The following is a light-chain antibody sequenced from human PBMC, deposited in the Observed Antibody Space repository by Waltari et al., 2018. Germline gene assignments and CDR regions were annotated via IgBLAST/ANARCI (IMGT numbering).Light chain of an antibody. CDR1: QSVSTY. J-gene: IGKJ5*01. V-gene: IGKV3-11*01. Sequence: EVVLTQYPATLSLSAGERATLSCRASQSVSTYLAWYQQKPGQAPRLLIDDASYRATGIPARFSASGSGTDFTLISSSLEPEDCAVYYCHQRSNWPPAFGQGTRLENK. CDR3: HQRSNWPPA. CDR2: DAS.